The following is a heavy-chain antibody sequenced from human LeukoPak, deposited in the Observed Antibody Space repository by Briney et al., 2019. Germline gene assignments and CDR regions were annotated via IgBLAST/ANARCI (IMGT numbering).Heavy chain of an antibody. CDR3: ARCGYSYGYVYYYGMDV. D-gene: IGHD5-18*01. J-gene: IGHJ6*04. CDR2: IYYSGST. Sequence: PSETLSLTCTVSGGSISSYYWSWIRQPPGKGLEWIGYIYYSGSTNYNPSLKSRVTISVDTSKNQFSLKLSSVTAADTAVYYCARCGYSYGYVYYYGMDVWGKGTTVTVSS. V-gene: IGHV4-59*01. CDR1: GGSISSYY.